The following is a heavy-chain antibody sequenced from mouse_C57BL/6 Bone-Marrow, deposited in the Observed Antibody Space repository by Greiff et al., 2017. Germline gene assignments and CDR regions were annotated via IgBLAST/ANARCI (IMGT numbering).Heavy chain of an antibody. Sequence: QVQLQQPGAELVKPGASVKMSCKASGYTFTSYWITWVTQRPGQGLEWIGDIYPGSGSTTYNEKFQSKATLTVDTSSSTAYMQLSSLTSEDSAVYYCARPYYSNYWYFDVWGTGTTVTVSS. D-gene: IGHD2-5*01. CDR2: IYPGSGST. V-gene: IGHV1-55*01. CDR3: ARPYYSNYWYFDV. J-gene: IGHJ1*03. CDR1: GYTFTSYW.